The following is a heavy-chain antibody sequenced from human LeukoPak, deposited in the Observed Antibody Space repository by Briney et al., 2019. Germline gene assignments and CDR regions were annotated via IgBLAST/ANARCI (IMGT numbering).Heavy chain of an antibody. Sequence: GGSLRLFCAASGFTFSSYGMHWVRQAPGKGLEWVAFIRYDGSNKYYADSVKGRFTISRDNSKNTLYLQMNSLRAEDTAVYYCAKERVYYDSSGYYYFDYWGQGTLVTVSS. CDR1: GFTFSSYG. J-gene: IGHJ4*02. D-gene: IGHD3-22*01. V-gene: IGHV3-30*02. CDR3: AKERVYYDSSGYYYFDY. CDR2: IRYDGSNK.